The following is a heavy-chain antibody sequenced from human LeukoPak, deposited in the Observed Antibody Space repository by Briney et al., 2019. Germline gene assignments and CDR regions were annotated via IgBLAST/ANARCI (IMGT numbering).Heavy chain of an antibody. CDR2: ISYDGSNK. V-gene: IGHV3-30*04. CDR3: AREGLRYFDWFNGMDV. Sequence: GRSLRLSCAASGFTFSSYAMHWVRQAPGKGLEWVAVISYDGSNKYYADSVKGRFTISRDNPKNTLYLQMNSLRAEDTAVYYCAREGLRYFDWFNGMDVWGQGTTVTVSS. D-gene: IGHD3-9*01. J-gene: IGHJ6*02. CDR1: GFTFSSYA.